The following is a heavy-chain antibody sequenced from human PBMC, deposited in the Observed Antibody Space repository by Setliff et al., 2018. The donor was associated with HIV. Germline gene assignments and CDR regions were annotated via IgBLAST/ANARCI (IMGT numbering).Heavy chain of an antibody. CDR1: GFTLSSYA. V-gene: IGHV3-21*01. CDR3: ARDNLYYNLYDGSPVYGMDV. Sequence: PGGSLRLSCAASGFTLSSYAMAWVRQAPGRGLEWVSSISIGSGGAIDYADSVQGRFTISRDNSKNSLYLQMNGLRVEDTGVYYCARDNLYYNLYDGSPVYGMDVWGQGTTVTVSS. J-gene: IGHJ6*02. D-gene: IGHD3-3*01. CDR2: ISIGSGGAI.